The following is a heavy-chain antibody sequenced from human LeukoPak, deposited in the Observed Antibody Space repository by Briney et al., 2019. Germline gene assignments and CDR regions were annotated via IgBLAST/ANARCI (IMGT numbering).Heavy chain of an antibody. CDR1: GGTFSSYA. Sequence: SVKVSCTASGGTFSSYAISWVRQAPGQGLEWMGRIIPIFGIANYAQKFQGRVTITADKSTSTAYMELSSLRSEDTAVYYCARTGSYGDYLGYWGQGTLVTVSS. V-gene: IGHV1-69*04. D-gene: IGHD3-10*01. CDR2: IIPIFGIA. J-gene: IGHJ4*02. CDR3: ARTGSYGDYLGY.